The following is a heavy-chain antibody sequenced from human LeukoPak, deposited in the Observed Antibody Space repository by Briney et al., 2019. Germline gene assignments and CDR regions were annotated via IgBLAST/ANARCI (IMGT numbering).Heavy chain of an antibody. CDR1: GFTFNTYS. CDR3: ARDRSYYYMDV. V-gene: IGHV3-48*01. Sequence: PGGSLRLSCAASGFTFNTYSMNWVRQAPGKGLEWVSYISSSSNTIYYADSVKGRFTVSRDNAKRSLYLQMDSLRAEDTAVYYCARDRSYYYMDVWGKGTTVTVSS. CDR2: ISSSSNTI. J-gene: IGHJ6*03.